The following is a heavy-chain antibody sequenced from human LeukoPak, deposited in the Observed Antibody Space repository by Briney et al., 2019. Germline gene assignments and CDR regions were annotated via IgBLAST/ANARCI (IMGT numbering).Heavy chain of an antibody. CDR1: GYTFTSYG. D-gene: IGHD6-6*01. CDR2: ISSYNGDT. CDR3: ARDQASSSYPPPNWFDP. J-gene: IGHJ5*02. V-gene: IGHV1-18*01. Sequence: GASVKVSCKASGYTFTSYGISWVRQAPGQGLEWMGWISSYNGDTKYAQKFQGRVTMTTDTSTSTAYMELRSLRSDDTAVYYCARDQASSSYPPPNWFDPWGQGTLVTVSS.